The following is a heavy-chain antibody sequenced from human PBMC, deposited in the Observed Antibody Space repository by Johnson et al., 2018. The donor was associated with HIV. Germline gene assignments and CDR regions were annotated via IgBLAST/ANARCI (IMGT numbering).Heavy chain of an antibody. CDR1: GFTFSSYA. Sequence: VQLVESGGGVVQPGKSLRLSCAASGFTFSSYAMSWVRQAPGKGLEWVSAISGSGGSTYYADSVKGRFTISRDNSKNTLYLQMNSLRAEDTAVYYCAKDPGWFGEPGDAFDIWGQGTMGPVSS. J-gene: IGHJ3*02. V-gene: IGHV3-23*04. D-gene: IGHD3-10*01. CDR2: ISGSGGST. CDR3: AKDPGWFGEPGDAFDI.